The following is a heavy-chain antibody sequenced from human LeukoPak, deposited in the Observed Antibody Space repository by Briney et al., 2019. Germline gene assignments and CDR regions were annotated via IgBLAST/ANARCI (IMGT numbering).Heavy chain of an antibody. CDR1: GFTFSIYA. Sequence: GGSLRLSCAASGFTFSIYAMSWVRQAPGKGLEWVSAISGSGGTAYYADSVKGRFTTSRDNAKNTLYLQMNSLRAEDTAVYYCARDGGTIFGVGPFDYWGQGTLVTVSS. CDR3: ARDGGTIFGVGPFDY. J-gene: IGHJ4*02. D-gene: IGHD3-3*01. CDR2: ISGSGGTA. V-gene: IGHV3-23*01.